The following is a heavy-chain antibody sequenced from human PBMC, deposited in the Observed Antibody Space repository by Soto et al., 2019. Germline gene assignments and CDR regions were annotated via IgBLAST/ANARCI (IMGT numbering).Heavy chain of an antibody. V-gene: IGHV1-46*01. Sequence: ASVKVSCKASGGSYSTYGINWVRQAPGQGLEWMGIINPSGGSTSYAQKFQGRVTMTRDTSTSTVYMELSSLRSEDTAVYYCARDYRLTTVTLFPRTNYYFDYWGQGTLVTVSS. CDR1: GGSYSTYG. J-gene: IGHJ4*02. D-gene: IGHD4-17*01. CDR2: INPSGGST. CDR3: ARDYRLTTVTLFPRTNYYFDY.